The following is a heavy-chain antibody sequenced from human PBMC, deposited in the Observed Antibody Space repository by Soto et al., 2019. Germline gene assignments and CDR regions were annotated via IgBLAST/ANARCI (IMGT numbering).Heavy chain of an antibody. J-gene: IGHJ4*02. CDR1: GGSFSGYY. CDR3: ARGPTDYDFWSGYYTPSFDY. CDR2: ISHSGST. D-gene: IGHD3-3*01. Sequence: SETLSLTCAVYGGSFSGYYWSWIRQPPGKGLEWIGEISHSGSTNYNPSLKSRVTISVDTSKNQFSLKLSSVTAADTAVYYCARGPTDYDFWSGYYTPSFDYWGQGTLVTVSS. V-gene: IGHV4-34*01.